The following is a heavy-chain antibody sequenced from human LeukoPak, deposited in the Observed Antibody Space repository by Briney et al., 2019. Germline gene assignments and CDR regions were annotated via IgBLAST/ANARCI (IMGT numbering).Heavy chain of an antibody. CDR2: ISDSGGST. D-gene: IGHD2-15*01. Sequence: PGGSLRLSCAASGFTFNNYAMDWVRQAPGKGLEWVAAISDSGGSTYYADSVKGRFTISRDNSKNTLYLQMNSLRAEDTAVYYCAKSRYCSGGSCSTPDYWGQGTLVTVSS. J-gene: IGHJ4*02. V-gene: IGHV3-23*01. CDR3: AKSRYCSGGSCSTPDY. CDR1: GFTFNNYA.